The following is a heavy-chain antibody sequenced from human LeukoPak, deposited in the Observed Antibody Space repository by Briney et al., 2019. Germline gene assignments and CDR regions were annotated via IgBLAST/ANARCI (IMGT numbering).Heavy chain of an antibody. D-gene: IGHD1-26*01. Sequence: ASVKVSCMVSGYTLTELSMHWVRQAPGKGLEWMGGFDPEDGETIYAQKFQGRVTMTEDTSTDTAYMELSSLRSEDTAVYYCATVPSGSYGRYYYYGMDVWGQGTTVTVSS. V-gene: IGHV1-24*01. J-gene: IGHJ6*02. CDR3: ATVPSGSYGRYYYYGMDV. CDR2: FDPEDGET. CDR1: GYTLTELS.